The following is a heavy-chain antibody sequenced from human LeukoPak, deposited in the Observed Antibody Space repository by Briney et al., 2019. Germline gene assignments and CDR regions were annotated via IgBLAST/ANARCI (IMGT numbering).Heavy chain of an antibody. CDR2: IRSNGRDT. Sequence: GGSLRLSCAVSGFTVSTNHMSWVRQAPGKGLEWVSNIRSNGRDTYYTDSVKGRFTISRDNSKNTLYLEMNSLRAEDTAVYYCAKGGYTTCFDPWGQGTLVTVSS. V-gene: IGHV3-53*01. CDR1: GFTVSTNH. CDR3: AKGGYTTCFDP. D-gene: IGHD2-15*01. J-gene: IGHJ5*02.